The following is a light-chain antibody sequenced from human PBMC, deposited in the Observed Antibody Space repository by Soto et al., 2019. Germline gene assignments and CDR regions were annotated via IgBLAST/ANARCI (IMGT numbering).Light chain of an antibody. J-gene: IGKJ1*01. CDR3: QQYQNLWT. V-gene: IGKV3-15*01. CDR1: QTSYSN. Sequence: IQMTQSPATLSVSPGERATLSCRAIQTSYSNVAWYQQRPGQAPRLLIYRAAARATGIPARFSGSGSGTEFTLTIGSLQSEDSAVYYCQQYQNLWTFGQGTRWIS. CDR2: RAA.